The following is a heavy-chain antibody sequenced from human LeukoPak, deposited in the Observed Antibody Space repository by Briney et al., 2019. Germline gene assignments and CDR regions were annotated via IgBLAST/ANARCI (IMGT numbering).Heavy chain of an antibody. Sequence: PGGSLRLSCAAAGFTFSTYAMGWVRQAPGKGLEWVSAISGHGSNTYYADSVKGRFTVSRDNSKNTLYLQMNSLRAEDTAVYYCAKGMASGWGYYYYYGMDVWGQGTTVTVSS. CDR2: ISGHGSNT. CDR3: AKGMASGWGYYYYYGMDV. CDR1: GFTFSTYA. J-gene: IGHJ6*02. D-gene: IGHD6-19*01. V-gene: IGHV3-23*01.